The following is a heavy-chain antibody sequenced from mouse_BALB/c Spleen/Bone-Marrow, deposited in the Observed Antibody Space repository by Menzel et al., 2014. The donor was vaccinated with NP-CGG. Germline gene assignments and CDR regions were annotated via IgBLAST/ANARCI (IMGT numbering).Heavy chain of an antibody. V-gene: IGHV14-3*02. D-gene: IGHD1-1*01. CDR3: ARYYYGSSLFYY. CDR1: GFNVKDTY. CDR2: IDPANGNT. J-gene: IGHJ2*01. Sequence: EVQLQQSGAELVKPGASVKLSCTASGFNVKDTYMHWVKQRPEQGLEWIGRIDPANGNTKYDPKFQGKATITADTSSNTAYLQLSSLTSEDTAVYYCARYYYGSSLFYYWGQRTLPQSPQ.